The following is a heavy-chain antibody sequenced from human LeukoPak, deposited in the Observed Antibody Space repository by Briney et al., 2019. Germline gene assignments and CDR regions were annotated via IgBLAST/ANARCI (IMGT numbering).Heavy chain of an antibody. J-gene: IGHJ4*02. CDR1: GGSISSSNW. D-gene: IGHD3-16*02. CDR2: IYHSGST. CDR3: ARDNEDYVWGSYRSSLFDY. Sequence: SGTLSLTCAISGGSISSSNWWSWVRQPPGKGLEWIGEIYHSGSTNYNPSLKSRVTISVDKSKNQFSLKLTSVTAADTAVYYCARDNEDYVWGSYRSSLFDYWGQGTLVTVSS. V-gene: IGHV4-4*02.